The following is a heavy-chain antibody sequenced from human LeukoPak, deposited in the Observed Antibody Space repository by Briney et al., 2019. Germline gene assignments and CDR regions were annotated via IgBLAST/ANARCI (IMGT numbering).Heavy chain of an antibody. V-gene: IGHV4-38-2*01. D-gene: IGHD3-22*01. CDR2: IYDSGST. Sequence: GSLRLSCAASGFTFSSYAMSWVRQAPGKGLEWLGSIYDSGSTYYNPSLKSRVTISVDRSKNQFSLKLSSVTAADTAMYYCARARGYYDSSGFYYFDYWGQGTLVTVSS. J-gene: IGHJ4*02. CDR1: GFTFSSYA. CDR3: ARARGYYDSSGFYYFDY.